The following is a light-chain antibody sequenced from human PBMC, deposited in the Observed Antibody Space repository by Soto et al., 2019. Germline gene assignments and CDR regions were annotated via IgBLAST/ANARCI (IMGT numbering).Light chain of an antibody. V-gene: IGLV2-14*01. CDR2: EVS. CDR1: SSDVGTYNY. J-gene: IGLJ2*01. CDR3: QAYDGRLSGVL. Sequence: QSALTQPASVSGSPGQSITISCTGTSSDVGTYNYVSWYQHHPGKAPKLIIYEVSNRPSGVSNRFSGSKSGSTASLTISGLQAEDEADYHCQAYDGRLSGVLFGGGTKLTVL.